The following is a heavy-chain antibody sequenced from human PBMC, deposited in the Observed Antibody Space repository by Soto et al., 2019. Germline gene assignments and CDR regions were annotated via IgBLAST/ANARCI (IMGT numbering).Heavy chain of an antibody. V-gene: IGHV4-59*01. D-gene: IGHD3-9*01. CDR2: IYYSGST. CDR3: ARAGPPGYDILTGYYDHWFDP. CDR1: GGSISSYY. Sequence: SETLSLTCTVSGGSISSYYWSWIRQPPGKGLEWIGYIYYSGSTNYNPSLKSRVTISVDTSKNQFSLKLSSVTAADTAVYYCARAGPPGYDILTGYYDHWFDPWGQGTLVTVSS. J-gene: IGHJ5*02.